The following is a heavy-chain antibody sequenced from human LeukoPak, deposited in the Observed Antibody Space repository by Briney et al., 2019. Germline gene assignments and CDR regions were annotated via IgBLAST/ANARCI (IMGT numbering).Heavy chain of an antibody. D-gene: IGHD2-21*01. Sequence: GGSLRLSCVASGFTFSTFAMNWVRQAPGKGLEWVSTISETGRSTYYADSVKGQFTISRDNSRNTLYLQMNSLRAEDTAVYYCARDRAKVIATLMEWGQGTLVTVSS. CDR1: GFTFSTFA. V-gene: IGHV3-23*01. CDR2: ISETGRST. J-gene: IGHJ4*02. CDR3: ARDRAKVIATLME.